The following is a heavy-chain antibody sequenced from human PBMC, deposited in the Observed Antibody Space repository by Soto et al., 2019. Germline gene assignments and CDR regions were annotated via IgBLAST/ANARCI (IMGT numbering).Heavy chain of an antibody. J-gene: IGHJ6*02. V-gene: IGHV3-53*01. Sequence: EVQLVESGGGLVQPGGSLRLYCAASGFTVTHSYMNWVRQAPGKGLEWVSVIYSGDNTYYADSVKGRFAISRDNSKNTLYLQMNILRAEDTAVYYCARGSKQWLHYYYYYGMDVWGQGTTVTVSS. CDR2: IYSGDNT. D-gene: IGHD6-19*01. CDR1: GFTVTHSY. CDR3: ARGSKQWLHYYYYYGMDV.